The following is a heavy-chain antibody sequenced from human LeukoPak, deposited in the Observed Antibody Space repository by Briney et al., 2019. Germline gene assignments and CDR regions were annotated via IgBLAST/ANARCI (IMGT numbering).Heavy chain of an antibody. CDR1: GYRFTSYW. V-gene: IGHV5-51*01. CDR2: IYPRDSDK. D-gene: IGHD3-22*01. Sequence: RGGSLQIPCQGFGYRFTSYWIGWVPQGPGKGLEWIGTIYPRDSDKRYSPSFQGQVISSAAKYISTAYLQWSSLKASDTAMYYCAIQRESGYYDSSGYASGGMDFWRQGTTVTVSS. J-gene: IGHJ6*02. CDR3: AIQRESGYYDSSGYASGGMDF.